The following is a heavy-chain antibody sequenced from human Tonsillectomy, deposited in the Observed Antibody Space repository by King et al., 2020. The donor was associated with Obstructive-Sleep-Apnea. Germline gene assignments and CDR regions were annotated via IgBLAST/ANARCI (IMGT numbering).Heavy chain of an antibody. D-gene: IGHD1-26*01. J-gene: IGHJ5*02. V-gene: IGHV4-39*07. CDR3: ARAGSWELLSFHWFDP. Sequence: LQLQESGPGLVKPSETLSLTCTVSGGSISSSSYYWGWIRQPPGKGLEWIGSIYYSGSTYYNPSLKSRVTISVDTSKNQFSLKLSSVTAADTAVYYCARAGSWELLSFHWFDPWGQGTLVTVSS. CDR2: IYYSGST. CDR1: GGSISSSSYY.